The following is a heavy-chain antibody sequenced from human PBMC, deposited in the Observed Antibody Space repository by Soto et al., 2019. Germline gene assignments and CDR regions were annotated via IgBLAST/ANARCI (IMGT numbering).Heavy chain of an antibody. D-gene: IGHD3-10*01. CDR1: GYTFTSYT. V-gene: IGHV1-3*01. Sequence: ASVKVSCKASGYTFTSYTIHWVRQAPGQRLEWMGWIDAGNGNTKYSQKFQGRVTITRDTSASIGYMELSSLRSEDTAVYYCARDYYPSGSYSPFDYWGQGTLVTVSS. J-gene: IGHJ4*02. CDR3: ARDYYPSGSYSPFDY. CDR2: IDAGNGNT.